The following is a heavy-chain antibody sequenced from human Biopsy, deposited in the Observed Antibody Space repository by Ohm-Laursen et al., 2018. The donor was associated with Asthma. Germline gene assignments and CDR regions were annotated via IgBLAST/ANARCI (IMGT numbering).Heavy chain of an antibody. V-gene: IGHV4-59*01. CDR3: ARVRGAFYESSVKDAFDV. D-gene: IGHD3-22*01. CDR2: THYSGTT. Sequence: GTLSLTCIVSGGSIGIYYWGWIRQPPGKGREYIGYTHYSGTTNTDPSLTGRVTMSVDTSKNQFSLKVTSVTAADTAVYFCARVRGAFYESSVKDAFDVWGQGTMVTVSS. J-gene: IGHJ3*01. CDR1: GGSIGIYY.